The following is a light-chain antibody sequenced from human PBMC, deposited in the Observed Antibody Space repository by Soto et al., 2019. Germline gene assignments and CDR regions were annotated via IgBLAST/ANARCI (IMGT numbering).Light chain of an antibody. CDR1: SSDVGAYNY. J-gene: IGLJ3*02. V-gene: IGLV2-11*01. CDR2: DVT. Sequence: QSVLTQPRSVSGSPGQSVTISCTGTSSDVGAYNYVSWYQQHTGKSPKLMNYDVTKQPSGVPDRFSGSKSGNAASLTISGLQAEDEAEYYCCSYAVGYTFVFGGGTKLTVL. CDR3: CSYAVGYTFV.